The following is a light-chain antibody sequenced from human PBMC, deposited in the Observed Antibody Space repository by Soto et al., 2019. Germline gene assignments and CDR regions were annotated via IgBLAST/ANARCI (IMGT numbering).Light chain of an antibody. CDR2: GAS. J-gene: IGKJ1*01. CDR3: QQYGGSVQT. CDR1: QSVGSNY. Sequence: IVVSHSPATLSVSQREGATLSCRASQSVGSNYLAWYQQRPGQPPNLLIFGASHRAPDIPDRFSGSGSGTDFTLTISRLEPEDFAVYYCQQYGGSVQTFGQGTKVDIK. V-gene: IGKV3-20*01.